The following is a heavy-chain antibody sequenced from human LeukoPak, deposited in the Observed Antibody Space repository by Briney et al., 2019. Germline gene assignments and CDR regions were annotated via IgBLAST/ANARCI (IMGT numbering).Heavy chain of an antibody. CDR3: ARVNGGYYGSGSYYIGVRNWFDP. V-gene: IGHV4-34*01. Sequence: SETLSLTCAVYGGSFSGYYWSWIRQPPGKGLEWIGEINHSGGTNYNPSLKSRVTISVDTSKNQFSLKLSSVTAADTAVYYCARVNGGYYGSGSYYIGVRNWFDPWGQGTLVTVSS. CDR1: GGSFSGYY. CDR2: INHSGGT. D-gene: IGHD3-10*01. J-gene: IGHJ5*02.